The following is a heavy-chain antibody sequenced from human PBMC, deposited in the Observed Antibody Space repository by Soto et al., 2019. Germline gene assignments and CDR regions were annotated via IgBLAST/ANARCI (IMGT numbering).Heavy chain of an antibody. CDR2: ISSLGDST. J-gene: IGHJ2*01. CDR1: GFMFNSYA. CDR3: ARRTAGWYFDL. V-gene: IGHV3-64*01. D-gene: IGHD2-21*02. Sequence: EVQLVESGGGLVQPGGSLRLSCAASGFMFNSYALNGVRQAPGKGLEYVSAISSLGDSTFYANSVKDRFTISRDNSKNTLYLQMGSLRAEDMAVYYCARRTAGWYFDLWGRGTLVTVSS.